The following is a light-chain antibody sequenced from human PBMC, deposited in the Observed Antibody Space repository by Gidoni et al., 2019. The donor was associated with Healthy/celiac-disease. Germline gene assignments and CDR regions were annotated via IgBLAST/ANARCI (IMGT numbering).Light chain of an antibody. CDR1: QSVLYSSNNKNY. Sequence: DIVMTQSPDSLAVSLGERATINCKSSQSVLYSSNNKNYLAWYQQKPGQPPKLLIYWASTRESGVPERFSGSGSGTDFTLTISSPQAEDVAVYYCQQYYSTPYTFGQXTKLEIK. CDR2: WAS. CDR3: QQYYSTPYT. J-gene: IGKJ2*01. V-gene: IGKV4-1*01.